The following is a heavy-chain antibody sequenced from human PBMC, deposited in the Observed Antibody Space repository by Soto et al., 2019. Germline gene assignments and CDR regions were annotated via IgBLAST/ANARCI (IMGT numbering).Heavy chain of an antibody. CDR2: SYYSGSN. Sequence: QVQLQESGPGLVKPSQTLSLTCTVSGDSFGRGGYFWSWIRQPPGKGLEWIGYSYYSGSNYYNPSRKSRVTISVDTSKNQFSLKLSAGTAANTAVYYCARDKSRGGDCFFDSWGQGTLVTVSS. J-gene: IGHJ4*02. CDR3: ARDKSRGGDCFFDS. V-gene: IGHV4-31*03. D-gene: IGHD2-21*02. CDR1: GDSFGRGGYF.